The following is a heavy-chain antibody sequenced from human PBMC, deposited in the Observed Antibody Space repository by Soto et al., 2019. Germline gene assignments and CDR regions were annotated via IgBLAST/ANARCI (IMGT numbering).Heavy chain of an antibody. CDR3: ARHEEEGTLDS. V-gene: IGHV5-10-1*01. J-gene: IGHJ4*02. CDR1: GYSFTSYW. D-gene: IGHD1-1*01. CDR2: IDPSDSYT. Sequence: GESLKISCQGSGYSFTSYWITWVRQMPGKGLEWMGRIDPSDSYTNYSPSFQGHVTIPVDESTSTAHLQWSSLKASDIATYYCARHEEEGTLDSWGQGTPVTVSS.